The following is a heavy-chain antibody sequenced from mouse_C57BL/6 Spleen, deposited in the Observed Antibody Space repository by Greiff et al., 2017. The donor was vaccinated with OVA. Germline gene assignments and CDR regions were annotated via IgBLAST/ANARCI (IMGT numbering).Heavy chain of an antibody. Sequence: QVQLQQPGAELVKPGASVKMSCKASGYTFTSYWITWVKQRPGQGLEWIGDIYPGSGSTNYNEKFKSKATLTVDTSSSTAYMQLSSLTSEDSAVYYCARDPSYVNYAHWYFDVWGTGTTVTVSS. V-gene: IGHV1-55*01. J-gene: IGHJ1*03. CDR3: ARDPSYVNYAHWYFDV. CDR1: GYTFTSYW. D-gene: IGHD2-1*01. CDR2: IYPGSGST.